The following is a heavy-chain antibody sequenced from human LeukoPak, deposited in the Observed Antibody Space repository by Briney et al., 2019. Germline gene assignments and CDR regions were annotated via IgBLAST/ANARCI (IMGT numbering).Heavy chain of an antibody. V-gene: IGHV3-7*01. D-gene: IGHD4-17*01. CDR2: IKQDGGQI. CDR3: ARLGARQMLEY. Sequence: PGGSLRLSCEGSAFIFSGHWMNWVRQAPGKGLEWVANIKQDGGQIYYLESVKGRFTVSRDNAKNSLYLQMNSLRAEDTAVYYCARLGARQMLEYWGQGTLVTVSS. CDR1: AFIFSGHW. J-gene: IGHJ4*02.